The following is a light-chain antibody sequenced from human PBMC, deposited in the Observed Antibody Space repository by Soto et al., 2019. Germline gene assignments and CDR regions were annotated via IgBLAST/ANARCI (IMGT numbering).Light chain of an antibody. V-gene: IGKV3-20*01. CDR3: QQYGSSTYT. CDR1: QSVSSNH. CDR2: GAS. Sequence: EIVLTQSPGSLSLSPRERATLSCRASQSVSSNHLAWYQQKPGQAPRLLIYGASRRATGIPDRFSGNGSGTEFTLTISRLEPEDFEVYYCQQYGSSTYTFGQGTKVDIK. J-gene: IGKJ2*01.